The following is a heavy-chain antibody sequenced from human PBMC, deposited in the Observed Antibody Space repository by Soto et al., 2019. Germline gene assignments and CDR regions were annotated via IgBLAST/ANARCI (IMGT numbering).Heavy chain of an antibody. CDR1: GYTFTGYY. V-gene: IGHV1-24*01. J-gene: IGHJ4*02. Sequence: ASVKVSCKASGYTFTGYYMHWVRQAPGKGLEWMGGFDPEDGETIYAQKFQGRVTMTEDTSTDTAYMELSSLRSEDTAVYYCATGPRMPSRRTNWYYWGQGTLVTVSS. CDR2: FDPEDGET. CDR3: ATGPRMPSRRTNWYY. D-gene: IGHD2-2*01.